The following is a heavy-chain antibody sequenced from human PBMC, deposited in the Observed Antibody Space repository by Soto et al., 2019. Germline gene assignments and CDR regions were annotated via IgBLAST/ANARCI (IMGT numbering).Heavy chain of an antibody. J-gene: IGHJ4*02. CDR2: IYSSVST. Sequence: SETLSLTCTVSGGSISSSSYYWGWIRQPPGKGLEWIGSIYSSVSTYYNPSLKSRVTISVDTSKNQFSLKLSSMTAADTAVYYCARSYYYGSGSYYSLDYWGQGTLVTVSS. CDR3: ARSYYYGSGSYYSLDY. D-gene: IGHD3-10*01. V-gene: IGHV4-39*01. CDR1: GGSISSSSYY.